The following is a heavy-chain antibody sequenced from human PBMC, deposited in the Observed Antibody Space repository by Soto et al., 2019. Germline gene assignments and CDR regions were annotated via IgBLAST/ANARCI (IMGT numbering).Heavy chain of an antibody. D-gene: IGHD3-3*01. CDR2: IIAIFATP. CDR3: ARDLSAVKRFESFKYYRMDV. V-gene: IGHV1-69*06. Sequence: QVQLMQSGAEVRKPGSSVTVSCKASGGTFSSNPISWVRQAPGQGLEWMGGIIAIFATPHYARGFLDRVTRTADRSTNTAYMEPTGLTSENTAIYYCARDLSAVKRFESFKYYRMDVWVQGTTVTVS. J-gene: IGHJ6*02. CDR1: GGTFSSNP.